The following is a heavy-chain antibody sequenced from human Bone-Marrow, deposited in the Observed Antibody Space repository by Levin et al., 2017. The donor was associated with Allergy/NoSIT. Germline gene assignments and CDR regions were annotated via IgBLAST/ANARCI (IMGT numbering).Heavy chain of an antibody. CDR2: IYSSGNT. Sequence: SETLSLTCTVSGGSISSYYWSWIRQPPGKGLEWIGYIYSSGNTDYNPSLKSRVTMSVDTSKNQFSLKLTSVTAADTAVYYCARGGPSWDYFDYWGQGALVTVSS. J-gene: IGHJ4*02. D-gene: IGHD3-16*01. CDR3: ARGGPSWDYFDY. CDR1: GGSISSYY. V-gene: IGHV4-59*08.